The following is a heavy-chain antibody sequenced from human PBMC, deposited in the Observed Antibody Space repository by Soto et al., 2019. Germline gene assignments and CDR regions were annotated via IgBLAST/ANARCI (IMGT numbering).Heavy chain of an antibody. CDR3: AAAMYGDWSFDY. D-gene: IGHD4-17*01. Sequence: EVQLVESGGGLVQPGGSLRLSCAASGFNVSSHYMNWVRQAPGKGLQWVSLLYSGGSTYYAGSVTGRFTISRHNSENTLYLQMNGLRAEDTAVYYCAAAMYGDWSFDYWGQGTLVTVSS. CDR2: LYSGGST. J-gene: IGHJ4*02. CDR1: GFNVSSHY. V-gene: IGHV3-53*04.